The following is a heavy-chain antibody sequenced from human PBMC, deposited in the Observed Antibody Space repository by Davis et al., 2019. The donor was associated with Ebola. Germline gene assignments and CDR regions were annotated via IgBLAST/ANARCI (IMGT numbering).Heavy chain of an antibody. Sequence: AASVKVSCKASGYTFTSYGISWVRQAPGQGLEWMGWISAYNGNTNYAQNVQGRVTMTTDTSTSTAYMEVGSPRSDDTAVYYCARAQFPTTSDHWGQGTLVTVSS. CDR1: GYTFTSYG. J-gene: IGHJ4*02. CDR3: ARAQFPTTSDH. D-gene: IGHD1-1*01. CDR2: ISAYNGNT. V-gene: IGHV1-18*04.